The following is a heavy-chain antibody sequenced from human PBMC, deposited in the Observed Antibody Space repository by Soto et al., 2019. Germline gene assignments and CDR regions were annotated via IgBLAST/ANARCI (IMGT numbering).Heavy chain of an antibody. J-gene: IGHJ4*02. Sequence: GESLKISCKGSGYSFTSYWIGWVRQMPGKGLEWIGIIYPGDSDTRYSPSFQGQVTISADKSISTAYLQWSSLKASDTAMYYCSSQTGAQYSGSSHGPFDYWGQGTLVTVSS. CDR2: IYPGDSDT. V-gene: IGHV5-51*01. CDR3: SSQTGAQYSGSSHGPFDY. CDR1: GYSFTSYW. D-gene: IGHD6-6*01.